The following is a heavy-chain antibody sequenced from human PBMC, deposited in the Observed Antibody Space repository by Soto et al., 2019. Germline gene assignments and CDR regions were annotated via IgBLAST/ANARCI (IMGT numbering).Heavy chain of an antibody. Sequence: EVQLLESGGGLVQPGGSLRLSCGASGFTFSDNAMTWVRQPPGKGLEWVSSISDDGDSTYYADSVKGRFAVSRDNSKNTLFLHMNSLGAEDTAVYYCAKSLSTAVNYGLDVWGQGTSVTVSS. CDR1: GFTFSDNA. J-gene: IGHJ6*02. CDR3: AKSLSTAVNYGLDV. CDR2: ISDDGDST. V-gene: IGHV3-23*01. D-gene: IGHD2-2*01.